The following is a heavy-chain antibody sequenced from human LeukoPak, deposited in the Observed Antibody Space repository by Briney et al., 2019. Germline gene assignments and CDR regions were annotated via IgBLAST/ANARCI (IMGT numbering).Heavy chain of an antibody. D-gene: IGHD3-10*01. J-gene: IGHJ3*02. CDR3: AGRKFPWGGSGSYYKGAFDI. Sequence: ASVKLSCKASGGTFSSYAISWVRQAPGQGLEWMGGILPIFGTANYAQKFQGRVTITADESTSTAYVELSSLRSEDTAVYYCAGRKFPWGGSGSYYKGAFDIWGQGTMVTVSS. CDR1: GGTFSSYA. V-gene: IGHV1-69*13. CDR2: ILPIFGTA.